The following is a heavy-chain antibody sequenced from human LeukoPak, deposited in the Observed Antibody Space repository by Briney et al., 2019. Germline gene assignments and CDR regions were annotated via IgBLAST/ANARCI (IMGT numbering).Heavy chain of an antibody. J-gene: IGHJ4*02. D-gene: IGHD5-18*01. CDR1: GYTFTSHG. Sequence: ASVKVSCKASGYTFTSHGISWVRQAPGQGLEWLGWISTYNGNTKYAQKLQGRVTMTTDTSTSTAYMELRSLRSDDTAVYYCARTGDTAMDEVDYWGQGTLVTVSS. CDR2: ISTYNGNT. V-gene: IGHV1-18*01. CDR3: ARTGDTAMDEVDY.